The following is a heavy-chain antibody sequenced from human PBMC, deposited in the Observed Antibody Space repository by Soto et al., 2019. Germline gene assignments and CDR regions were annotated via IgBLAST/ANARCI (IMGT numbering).Heavy chain of an antibody. V-gene: IGHV4-39*01. CDR3: ARLRTITICSD. D-gene: IGHD3-9*01. J-gene: IGHJ4*02. Sequence: QLQLQESGPGLVKPSETLSLTCTVSGGSISSSSYYWGWIRQPPGKGLEWIGSIYYSGSTYYNPSLKSRVTISVDTSKNQFSLKLSSVTAADTAVYYCARLRTITICSDWGQGTLVTVSS. CDR1: GGSISSSSYY. CDR2: IYYSGST.